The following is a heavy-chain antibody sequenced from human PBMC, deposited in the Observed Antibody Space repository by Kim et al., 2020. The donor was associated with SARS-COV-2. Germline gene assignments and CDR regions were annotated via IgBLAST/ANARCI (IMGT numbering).Heavy chain of an antibody. V-gene: IGHV7-4-1*02. Sequence: ASVKVSCKASGYSFTRHAMNWVRQAPGQGLEWMGWINTNTGNPTYAQGFTGRFVFSLDTSVSTAYLQISSLKAEDTAVYYCVRVQSFYYDRSGYNYWGQGTLVTVSS. J-gene: IGHJ4*02. CDR3: VRVQSFYYDRSGYNY. CDR1: GYSFTRHA. CDR2: INTNTGNP. D-gene: IGHD3-22*01.